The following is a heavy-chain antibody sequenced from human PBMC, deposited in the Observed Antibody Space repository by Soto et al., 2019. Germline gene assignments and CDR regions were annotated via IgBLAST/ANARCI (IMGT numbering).Heavy chain of an antibody. CDR2: ISGSGGST. J-gene: IGHJ4*02. V-gene: IGHV3-23*01. CDR3: AKDPSGWYTSNYYFDY. Sequence: GGSLRLSCAASGFTFSSYAMSWVRQAPGKGLEWVSAISGSGGSTYYADSVKGRFTISRDNSKNTLYLQMNSLRAEDTAVYYCAKDPSGWYTSNYYFDYWGQGTLVTVSS. D-gene: IGHD6-19*01. CDR1: GFTFSSYA.